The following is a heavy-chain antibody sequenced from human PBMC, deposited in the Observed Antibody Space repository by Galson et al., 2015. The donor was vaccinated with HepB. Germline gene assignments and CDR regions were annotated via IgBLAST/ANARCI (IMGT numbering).Heavy chain of an antibody. J-gene: IGHJ4*02. Sequence: SVKVSCKASGYTFPNYGLTWVRQAPGQGLEWMGWISPYNGNTKIAQKVQNRVTLTTDSSTGTAYMELRTLSSDDTAVFYCARVAGTGNSFLYPFDYWGQGTLITVSS. V-gene: IGHV1-18*04. CDR2: ISPYNGNT. CDR3: ARVAGTGNSFLYPFDY. D-gene: IGHD2/OR15-2a*01. CDR1: GYTFPNYG.